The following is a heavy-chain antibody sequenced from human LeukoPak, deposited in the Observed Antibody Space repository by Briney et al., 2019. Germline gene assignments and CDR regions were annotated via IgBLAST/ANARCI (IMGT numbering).Heavy chain of an antibody. D-gene: IGHD6-19*01. J-gene: IGHJ3*02. V-gene: IGHV1-69*13. Sequence: SVKVSCKASGGTFSNYAITWVRQAPGQGLEWMGGIIPIFGTANDAQKFQGRVTITADESTSTAYMELSSLRSEDTAVYYCARGAVGSVAAFDIWGQGTMVTVSP. CDR2: IIPIFGTA. CDR3: ARGAVGSVAAFDI. CDR1: GGTFSNYA.